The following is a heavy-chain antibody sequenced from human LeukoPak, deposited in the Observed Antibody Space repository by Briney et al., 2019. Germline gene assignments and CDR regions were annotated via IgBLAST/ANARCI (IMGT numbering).Heavy chain of an antibody. CDR2: ISYDGSNK. V-gene: IGHV3-30*01. CDR1: GFTFSSYA. J-gene: IGHJ4*02. Sequence: PGRSLRLSCAASGFTFSSYAMHWVRQAPGKGLEWVAVISYDGSNKYYADSVKGRFTISRDNSKNTLYLQMNSLRAEDTAVYYCARASTEYSSSVGYWGQGTLVTVSS. D-gene: IGHD6-6*01. CDR3: ARASTEYSSSVGY.